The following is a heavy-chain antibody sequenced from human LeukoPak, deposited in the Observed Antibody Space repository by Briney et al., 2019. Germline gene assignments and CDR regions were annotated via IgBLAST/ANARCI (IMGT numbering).Heavy chain of an antibody. V-gene: IGHV3-74*01. CDR2: ISSDGSST. CDR1: AFTFSSYW. Sequence: TGGSLRLSCAASAFTFSSYWMHWVRQAPGKGLVWVSRISSDGSSTSYADSVKGRFTISRDNAKNTLYLQMNSLRAEDTAVYYCARGAGGYSYGWGQGTLVTVSS. J-gene: IGHJ4*02. D-gene: IGHD5-18*01. CDR3: ARGAGGYSYG.